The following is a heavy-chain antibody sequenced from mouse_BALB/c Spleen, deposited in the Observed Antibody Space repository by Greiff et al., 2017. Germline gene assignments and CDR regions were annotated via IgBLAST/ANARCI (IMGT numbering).Heavy chain of an antibody. CDR3: AMVGYGNYGAMDY. Sequence: DVMLVESGGGLVKPGGSLKLSCAASGFTFSSYAMSWVRQPPEKRLEWVASISSGGSTYYPDSVKGRFTISRDNARNILYLQMSSLRTEDTAMYYGAMVGYGNYGAMDYWGQGTSVTVSA. CDR2: ISSGGST. J-gene: IGHJ4*01. CDR1: GFTFSSYA. D-gene: IGHD2-10*02. V-gene: IGHV5-6-5*01.